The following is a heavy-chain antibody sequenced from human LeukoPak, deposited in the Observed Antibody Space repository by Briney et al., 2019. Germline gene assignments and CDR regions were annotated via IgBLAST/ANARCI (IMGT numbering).Heavy chain of an antibody. J-gene: IGHJ4*02. V-gene: IGHV3-23*01. D-gene: IGHD7-27*01. CDR3: VQDWAWGAFGY. CDR1: GFTFSTYG. Sequence: GGSLRLSCAASGFTFSTYGMNWVRQAPGKGLEWLSGITPDAGRTYYADSVKGRFTIYRDNSKNTVYLQMNSLGAEDTAVYYCVQDWAWGAFGYWGQGTLVTVSS. CDR2: ITPDAGRT.